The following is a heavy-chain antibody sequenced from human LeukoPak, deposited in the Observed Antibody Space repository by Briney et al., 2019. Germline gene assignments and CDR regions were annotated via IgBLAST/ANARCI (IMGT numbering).Heavy chain of an antibody. CDR1: AGSSSSYT. V-gene: IGHV1-69*13. Sequence: GASVKVSCKASAGSSSSYTIIWVRQAPGEGREWNGWIIPVFGTANYVQKFQGRVTITADESTSTAYMELSSLRSEDTAVYYCARKTNSSGSQYFQHWGQGTLVTVSS. CDR3: ARKTNSSGSQYFQH. J-gene: IGHJ1*01. CDR2: IIPVFGTA. D-gene: IGHD3-22*01.